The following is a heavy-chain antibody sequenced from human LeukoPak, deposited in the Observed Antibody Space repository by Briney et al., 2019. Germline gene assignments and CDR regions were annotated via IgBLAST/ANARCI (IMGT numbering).Heavy chain of an antibody. J-gene: IGHJ5*02. V-gene: IGHV4-59*08. CDR3: ARGSFTVVVST. CDR2: IYYSGST. CDR1: GGSISSYY. Sequence: SETLSLTCTVSGGSISSYYWSWIRQPPGKGLEWIGYIYYSGSTNYNPSLKSRVTISVDTSKNQFSLKLSPVTAADTAVYYCARGSFTVVVSTWGQGTLVTVSS. D-gene: IGHD3-22*01.